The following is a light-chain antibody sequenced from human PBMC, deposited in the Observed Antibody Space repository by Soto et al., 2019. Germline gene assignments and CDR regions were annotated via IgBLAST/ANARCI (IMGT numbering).Light chain of an antibody. CDR1: SSDIGNYNL. Sequence: QSVLTQPASVSGSPGQSITISCTGTSSDIGNYNLVSWFQQHPGKAPKLFIYEVNRRPSGVSDRLSGSKSANTASLTISGLQAEDEADYYCFSYAGAGTFDFGTGTKVTVL. V-gene: IGLV2-23*02. J-gene: IGLJ1*01. CDR3: FSYAGAGTFD. CDR2: EVN.